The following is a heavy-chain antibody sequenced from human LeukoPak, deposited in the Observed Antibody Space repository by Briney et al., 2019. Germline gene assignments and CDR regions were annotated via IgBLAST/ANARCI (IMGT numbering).Heavy chain of an antibody. D-gene: IGHD3-3*01. CDR1: GGSFSGYY. J-gene: IGHJ6*03. CDR2: INQGGST. V-gene: IGHV4-34*01. CDR3: ARIVLRFLEWLPPYYYYYYMDV. Sequence: SETLSLTCAVYGGSFSGYYWSWIRQPPGKGLEWIGEINQGGSTNYNPSLKSRVTISVDTSKNQFSLKLSSVTSADTAVYYCARIVLRFLEWLPPYYYYYYMDVRGKGTTVTVSS.